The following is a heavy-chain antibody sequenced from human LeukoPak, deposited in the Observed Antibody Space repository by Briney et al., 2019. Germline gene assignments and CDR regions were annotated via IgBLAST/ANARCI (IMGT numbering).Heavy chain of an antibody. CDR1: GGSFSGCY. CDR2: INHSGST. J-gene: IGHJ4*02. V-gene: IGHV4-34*01. CDR3: ARGSCSSTSCYTRGLDY. Sequence: SETLSLTCAVYGGSFSGCYWSWIRQPPGKGLEWIGEINHSGSTNYNPSLKSRVTISVDTSKNQFSLKLSSVTAADTAVYYCARGSCSSTSCYTRGLDYWGQGTLVTVSS. D-gene: IGHD2-2*02.